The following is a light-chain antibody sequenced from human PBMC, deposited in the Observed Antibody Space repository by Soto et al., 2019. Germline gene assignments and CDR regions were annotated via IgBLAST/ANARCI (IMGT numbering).Light chain of an antibody. CDR2: AAS. CDR3: QQSFIAPWT. J-gene: IGKJ1*01. V-gene: IGKV1-39*01. Sequence: DIQMTQSPSSLSASVGDRVTISCGASQSISTYLNWYQQKPGKVPNLLIFAASSLLSGVPSRFSGSGSGTDFTLTITSLQAEDSATYYCQQSFIAPWTFGQGTKVEIK. CDR1: QSISTY.